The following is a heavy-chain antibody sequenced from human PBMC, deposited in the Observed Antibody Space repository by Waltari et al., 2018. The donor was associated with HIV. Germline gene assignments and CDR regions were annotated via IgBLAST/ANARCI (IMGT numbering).Heavy chain of an antibody. Sequence: EVQLLESGGGLVQPGGSLRLFCAAPGFRFSNYAMSWVRQAPGEGLEWVAVVRDVDSTYYVDSVKGRFIISRDDSKDTLYLQMNSLRVEDTAVYYCAKDDRATRGLDNWGQGTLVTVSS. D-gene: IGHD5-12*01. CDR2: VRDVDST. CDR3: AKDDRATRGLDN. CDR1: GFRFSNYA. V-gene: IGHV3-23*01. J-gene: IGHJ4*02.